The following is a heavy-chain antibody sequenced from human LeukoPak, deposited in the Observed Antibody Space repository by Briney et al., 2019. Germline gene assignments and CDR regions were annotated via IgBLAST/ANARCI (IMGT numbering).Heavy chain of an antibody. CDR2: INHSGST. Sequence: PSETLSLTCAVYGGSFSGYYWSWIRQPPGKGLEWIGEINHSGSTNYNPSLKSRVTISVDTSKNQFSLKLSSVTAADTAVYYCARSGIAVAGTVSSWGQGTLVTVSS. CDR1: GGSFSGYY. V-gene: IGHV4-34*01. CDR3: ARSGIAVAGTVSS. J-gene: IGHJ5*02. D-gene: IGHD6-19*01.